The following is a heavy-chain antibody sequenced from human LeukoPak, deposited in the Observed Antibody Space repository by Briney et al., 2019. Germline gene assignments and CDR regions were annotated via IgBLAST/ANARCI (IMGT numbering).Heavy chain of an antibody. V-gene: IGHV3-64*01. D-gene: IGHD3-16*01. Sequence: GGSLRLSCVASGFTFSSYAMHWVRQAPGKGLEYVSTISTNGGRTYYANSVKGRFTISRDNSKNTVYLQMGSLRAEDMAVYYCARERRGDDAFDIWGQGTMVTVSS. CDR3: ARERRGDDAFDI. CDR2: ISTNGGRT. J-gene: IGHJ3*02. CDR1: GFTFSSYA.